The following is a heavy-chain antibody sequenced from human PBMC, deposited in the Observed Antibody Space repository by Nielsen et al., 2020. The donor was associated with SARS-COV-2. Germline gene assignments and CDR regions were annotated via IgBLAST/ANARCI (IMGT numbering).Heavy chain of an antibody. CDR1: GFTFNTYA. D-gene: IGHD5-12*01. V-gene: IGHV3-48*02. CDR3: ASDPSYASSWLHYFDF. CDR2: ISASSANI. Sequence: GESLKTSCAASGFTFNTYAMNWVRQAPGKGREWVAYISASSANIHYAASVNGRFTVSRDNAKNSLYLQMNNLRDEDTAVYYCASDPSYASSWLHYFDFWGQGTLVTVSS. J-gene: IGHJ4*02.